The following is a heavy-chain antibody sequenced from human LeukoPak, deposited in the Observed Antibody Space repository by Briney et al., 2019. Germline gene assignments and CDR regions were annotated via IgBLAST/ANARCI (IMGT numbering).Heavy chain of an antibody. Sequence: ASVKVSCMASGYTFTGYDMHWVRQATGQGLEWLGWMNPNSGNTVFAQRFQGRLTFTRDTSINTAHMDLSSLRSEDTAVYYCLTLPTYYNDGTGYYSYDYWGQGTLVTVSS. D-gene: IGHD3-22*01. CDR3: LTLPTYYNDGTGYYSYDY. CDR1: GYTFTGYD. V-gene: IGHV1-8*03. CDR2: MNPNSGNT. J-gene: IGHJ4*02.